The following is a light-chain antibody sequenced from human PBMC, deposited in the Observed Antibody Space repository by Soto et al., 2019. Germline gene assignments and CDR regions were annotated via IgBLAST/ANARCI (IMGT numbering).Light chain of an antibody. Sequence: DIQMTQSPSTLSASVGDRVTITCRASQSISSWLAWYQQKPGKAPKVLIYKASSLESGVPSRFSGSGSGTEFTLTISSLQPDDFATYYCQQYNSYSQGWTFGQGTKVEIK. CDR1: QSISSW. CDR3: QQYNSYSQGWT. CDR2: KAS. J-gene: IGKJ1*01. V-gene: IGKV1-5*03.